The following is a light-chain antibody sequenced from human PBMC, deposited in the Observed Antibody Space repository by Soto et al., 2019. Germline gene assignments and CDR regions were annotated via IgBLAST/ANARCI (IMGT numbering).Light chain of an antibody. J-gene: IGKJ1*01. V-gene: IGKV3-20*01. CDR3: QQYGSSGT. CDR2: GAS. CDR1: QSVSIGY. Sequence: EIVLTQSQGTLSLSPGERAPLXCRASQSVSIGYLPWFPEKPGQAPRPGIYGASNRATGIPDRFSGSGSGTDFTLTISRLEPADFAVYYCQQYGSSGTFGQGTKVDIK.